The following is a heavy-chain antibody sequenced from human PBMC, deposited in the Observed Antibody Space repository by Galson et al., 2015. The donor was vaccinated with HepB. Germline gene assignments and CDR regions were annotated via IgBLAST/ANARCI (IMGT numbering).Heavy chain of an antibody. CDR1: GYTFTGYY. J-gene: IGHJ3*02. Sequence: SVKVSCKASGYTFTGYYMHWVRQAPGQGLEWMGRINPNSGGTNYAQKFQGRVTMTRDTSISTAYMELSRLRSDDTAVYYCARDRQPKRGCDIWGQGTMVTVSS. D-gene: IGHD3-10*01. V-gene: IGHV1-2*06. CDR3: ARDRQPKRGCDI. CDR2: INPNSGGT.